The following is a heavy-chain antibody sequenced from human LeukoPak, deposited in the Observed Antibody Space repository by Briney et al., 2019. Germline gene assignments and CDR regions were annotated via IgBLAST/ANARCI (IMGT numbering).Heavy chain of an antibody. V-gene: IGHV3-66*01. J-gene: IGHJ4*02. CDR3: ARVLAIGGVGGFDY. D-gene: IGHD2-15*01. CDR2: IYSGGST. CDR1: GFTVSSNY. Sequence: GGSLRLSCAASGFTVSSNYMSWVRQAPGKGLEWVSVIYSGGSTYYADSVKGRFTISRDNSKNTLYLQMNGLRAEDTAVYYCARVLAIGGVGGFDYWGQGTLVTVSS.